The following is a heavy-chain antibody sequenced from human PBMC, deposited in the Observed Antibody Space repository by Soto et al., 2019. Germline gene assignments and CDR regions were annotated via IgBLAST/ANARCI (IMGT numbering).Heavy chain of an antibody. CDR2: IWYDGSNK. D-gene: IGHD6-19*01. CDR3: ARDSRWLVPAHYFDY. CDR1: GFTFSSYG. J-gene: IGHJ4*02. Sequence: PGGSLRLSCAASGFTFSSYGMHWVRQAPGKGLEWVAVIWYDGSNKYYADSVKGRFTISRDNSKNTLYLQMNSLRAEDTAVYYCARDSRWLVPAHYFDYWGQGTLVTGSS. V-gene: IGHV3-33*01.